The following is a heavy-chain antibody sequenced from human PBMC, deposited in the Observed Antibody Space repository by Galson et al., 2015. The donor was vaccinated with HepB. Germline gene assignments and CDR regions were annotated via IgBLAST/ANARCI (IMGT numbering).Heavy chain of an antibody. J-gene: IGHJ5*02. V-gene: IGHV4-59*01. CDR3: ARGRYDSSP. CDR2: IYSSGST. CDR1: GGSISSYY. Sequence: SETLSLTCTVSGGSISSYYWSWIRQPPGKGLEWIGYIYSSGSTNYNPSLKSRVTISVDTSKNQFSLELSSVTAADTAVYYCARGRYDSSPWGQGTLVTVSS. D-gene: IGHD3-22*01.